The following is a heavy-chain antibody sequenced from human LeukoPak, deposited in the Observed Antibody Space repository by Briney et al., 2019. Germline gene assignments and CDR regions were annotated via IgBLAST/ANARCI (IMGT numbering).Heavy chain of an antibody. V-gene: IGHV1-69*04. D-gene: IGHD3-22*01. CDR2: IIPILGIA. Sequence: SVKVSCKASGCTFSSYAISWVRQAPGQGLEWMGRIIPILGIANYAQKFQGRVTITADKSTSTDYMELSSLRSEDTAVYYCARESNYYYSIGFITWGQGTLVTVSS. CDR3: ARESNYYYSIGFIT. J-gene: IGHJ4*02. CDR1: GCTFSSYA.